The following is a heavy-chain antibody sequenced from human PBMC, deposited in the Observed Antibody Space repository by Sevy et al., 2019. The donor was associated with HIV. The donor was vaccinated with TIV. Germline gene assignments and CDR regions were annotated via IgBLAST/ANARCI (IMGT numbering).Heavy chain of an antibody. J-gene: IGHJ3*01. V-gene: IGHV3-11*06. Sequence: GGYLRLSCVGSGFTFGDYYISWIRQAPGKGLECVAYISSRSSFTNYIDSVRGRFTISRDNAKNEVFLQMNSLRAEDTGVYYCARGAYDVWGQGTTVTVSS. CDR3: ARGAYDV. CDR1: GFTFGDYY. CDR2: ISSRSSFT.